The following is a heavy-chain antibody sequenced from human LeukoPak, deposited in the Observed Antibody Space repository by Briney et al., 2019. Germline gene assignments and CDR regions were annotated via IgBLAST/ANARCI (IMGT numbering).Heavy chain of an antibody. CDR1: GGSISSYY. V-gene: IGHV4-4*07. CDR2: IYTSGST. J-gene: IGHJ4*02. Sequence: SETLSLTCTVSGGSISSYYWSWVRQPAGKGLEWIGRIYTSGSTNYNPSLKSRVTMSVETSKNQFSLKLSSVTAADTAVYYCASSPKYYYDSSGLDYWGQGTLVTVSS. CDR3: ASSPKYYYDSSGLDY. D-gene: IGHD3-22*01.